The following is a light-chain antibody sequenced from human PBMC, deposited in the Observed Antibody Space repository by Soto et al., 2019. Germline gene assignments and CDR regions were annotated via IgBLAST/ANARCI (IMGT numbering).Light chain of an antibody. CDR3: QQYYTTPPT. CDR2: WAS. Sequence: DIVMTQSPDSLAVSLGERATINCKSSQSVLYSSNNKNYLTWYQQKPGQSPQLLIYWASTRESGVPDRFSGSGSGTDFTLTNSSLQAEDVAVYYCQQYYTTPPTFGQGTKVEIK. V-gene: IGKV4-1*01. CDR1: QSVLYSSNNKNY. J-gene: IGKJ1*01.